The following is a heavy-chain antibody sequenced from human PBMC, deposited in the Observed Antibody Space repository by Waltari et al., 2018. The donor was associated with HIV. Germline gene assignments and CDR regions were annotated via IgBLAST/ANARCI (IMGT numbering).Heavy chain of an antibody. V-gene: IGHV3-30-3*01. CDR3: ARGGGYSSSYYFDY. Sequence: QVQLVESGGGVVQPGRSLRLSCAASGFTFSSYAMHWVRQAPGKGLEWVAVISYDGSNKYYADSVKGRFTISRDNSKNTLYPQMNSLRAEDTAVYYCARGGGYSSSYYFDYWGQGTLVTVSS. CDR2: ISYDGSNK. D-gene: IGHD5-12*01. CDR1: GFTFSSYA. J-gene: IGHJ4*02.